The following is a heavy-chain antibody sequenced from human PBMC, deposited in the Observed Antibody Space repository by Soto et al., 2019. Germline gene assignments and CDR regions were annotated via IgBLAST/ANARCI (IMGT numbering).Heavy chain of an antibody. CDR1: GYTFTGAY. CDR2: INPNSGGT. Sequence: ASVKFSCKASGYTFTGAYMHWVRQAPGQGLEWMGWINPNSGGTNYAQKFQGWVTMTRDTSISTAYMELSRLRSDDTAVYYCARDTTYSGYDYYYYGMHVWGQGDTVTV. V-gene: IGHV1-2*04. J-gene: IGHJ6*02. D-gene: IGHD5-12*01. CDR3: ARDTTYSGYDYYYYGMHV.